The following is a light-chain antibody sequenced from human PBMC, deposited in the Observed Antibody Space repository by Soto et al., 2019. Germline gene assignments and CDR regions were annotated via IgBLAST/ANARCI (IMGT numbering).Light chain of an antibody. CDR3: QQYGSSPGT. V-gene: IGKV3-20*01. CDR2: GAS. Sequence: EIVLTQSPGTLSLSPGERATLSCRASQSVSSSYLAWYQEKPGQAPRLLIYGASSRATGIPDRFSGSGSGTDFTGTISRLEPEDFAVYYCQQYGSSPGTFGQGNKLEIK. J-gene: IGKJ2*01. CDR1: QSVSSSY.